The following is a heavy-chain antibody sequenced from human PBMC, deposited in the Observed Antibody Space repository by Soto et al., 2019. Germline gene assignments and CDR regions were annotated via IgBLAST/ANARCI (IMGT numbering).Heavy chain of an antibody. J-gene: IGHJ4*02. Sequence: SVKVSCKASGGTFSSYAISWVRQAPGQGLEWMGGIIPIFGTANYAQKFQGRVTITADESTSTAYMELSSLRSEDTAVYYCARVGIAAAGIDYWGQGTLVTVSS. CDR3: ARVGIAAAGIDY. CDR2: IIPIFGTA. CDR1: GGTFSSYA. V-gene: IGHV1-69*13. D-gene: IGHD6-13*01.